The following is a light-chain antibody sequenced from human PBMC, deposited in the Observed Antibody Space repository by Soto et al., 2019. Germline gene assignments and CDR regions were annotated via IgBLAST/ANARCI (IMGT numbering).Light chain of an antibody. CDR3: QQYNSYPYS. V-gene: IGKV1-5*01. J-gene: IGKJ2*01. CDR2: DAS. Sequence: DIQMTQSPSTLSAYVGDRLANTCRASQSIITWLAWYQQKPGQPPKLLMYDASSLESGEPSRCSGSGYGTEFTLTISCLQPDDFATYYCQQYNSYPYSFGQGHKVDI. CDR1: QSIITW.